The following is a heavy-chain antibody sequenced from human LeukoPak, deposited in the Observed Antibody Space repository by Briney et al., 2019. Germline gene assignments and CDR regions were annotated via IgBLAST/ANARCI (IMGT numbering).Heavy chain of an antibody. J-gene: IGHJ6*03. CDR1: GFTFDDYA. V-gene: IGHV3-9*01. D-gene: IGHD2-2*01. CDR2: ISWNSGSI. Sequence: GGSLRLSCAASGFTFDDYAMHWVRQAPGKGLEWVSGISWNSGSIGYADSVKGRFTISRDNAKNSLYLQMNSLRAEDTALYYCARVVCSSTSCRYYYYYMDVWGKGTTVTVSS. CDR3: ARVVCSSTSCRYYYYYMDV.